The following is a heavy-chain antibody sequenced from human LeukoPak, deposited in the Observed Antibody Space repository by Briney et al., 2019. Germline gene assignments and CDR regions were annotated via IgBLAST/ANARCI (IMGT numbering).Heavy chain of an antibody. J-gene: IGHJ4*02. CDR3: AKATGKLDPFDY. CDR1: GFTFSSYA. D-gene: IGHD1-1*01. V-gene: IGHV3-23*01. Sequence: PGGSLRLSCAASGFTFSSYAMSWVRQAPGKGLEWVSSVSDRGSRTYDADSLKGRFTISRDNSKNTLYLQMNSLRAEDTAVYYCAKATGKLDPFDYWGQGTLSPSPQ. CDR2: VSDRGSRT.